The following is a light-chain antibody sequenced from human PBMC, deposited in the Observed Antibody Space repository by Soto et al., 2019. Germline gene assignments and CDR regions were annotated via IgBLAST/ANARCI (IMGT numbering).Light chain of an antibody. CDR2: LNSDGSH. CDR1: SGHSNYA. J-gene: IGLJ1*01. V-gene: IGLV4-69*01. Sequence: QLVLTQSPSASASLGASVKLTCTLSSGHSNYAIAWHQQQPEKGPRYLLNLNSDGSHTKGDGIPDRFSGSSSGAERYLTTSSLQSENEADSYCQTWATGTFLFFGTGTKVTVL. CDR3: QTWATGTFLF.